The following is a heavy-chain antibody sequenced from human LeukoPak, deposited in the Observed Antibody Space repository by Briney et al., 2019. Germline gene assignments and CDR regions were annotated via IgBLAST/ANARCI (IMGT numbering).Heavy chain of an antibody. Sequence: SETVSLTCTVSGYSITSGYFWGWIRQPPGKGLEWIGRIYHSGSTNYNSSLKSRVTISMDTSKNQISLKLNSVTAADTAVYYCARVGTVNYYYGMDVWGKGTTVTVSS. J-gene: IGHJ6*04. D-gene: IGHD4-17*01. V-gene: IGHV4-38-2*02. CDR3: ARVGTVNYYYGMDV. CDR1: GYSITSGYF. CDR2: IYHSGST.